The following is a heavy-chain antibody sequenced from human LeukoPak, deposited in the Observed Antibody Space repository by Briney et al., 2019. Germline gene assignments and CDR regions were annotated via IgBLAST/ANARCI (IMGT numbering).Heavy chain of an antibody. D-gene: IGHD5-18*01. Sequence: PGGSLRLSCAASGFTVSSNYMSWVRQAPGKGLEWVSVIYSGGSTYYADSVKGRFTISRDNSKNTLYLQMNSLRAEDTAVYYCARDYSCGFGYFDYWGQGTLVTVSS. CDR2: IYSGGST. J-gene: IGHJ4*02. V-gene: IGHV3-66*01. CDR1: GFTVSSNY. CDR3: ARDYSCGFGYFDY.